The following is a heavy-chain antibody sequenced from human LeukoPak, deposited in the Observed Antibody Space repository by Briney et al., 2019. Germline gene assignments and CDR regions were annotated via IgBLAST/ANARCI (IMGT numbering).Heavy chain of an antibody. V-gene: IGHV5-51*01. J-gene: IGHJ5*01. CDR3: ARRTGYCSSTSCSPDGFDA. D-gene: IGHD2-2*01. Sequence: EAPMISCKGSGYRFTSYWIGWVRQMPRKGLEGMGTNFPGDSDTIYSPSFQGQVTISADKSISTAYLQWSSLKASDTAMYYCARRTGYCSSTSCSPDGFDAWGQGTLVTVSS. CDR2: NFPGDSDT. CDR1: GYRFTSYW.